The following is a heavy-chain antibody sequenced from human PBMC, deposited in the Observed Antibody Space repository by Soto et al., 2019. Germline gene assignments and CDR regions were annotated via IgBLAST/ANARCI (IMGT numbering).Heavy chain of an antibody. D-gene: IGHD6-13*01. CDR2: ISGSGGST. CDR3: AKPAAGIFYYYYYGMDV. V-gene: IGHV3-23*01. Sequence: GGSLRLSCAASGFTFSSYAMSWVRQAPGKGLEWVSAISGSGGSTYYADSVKGRFTISRDNSKNTLYLQMNSLRAEDTAVYYCAKPAAGIFYYYYYGMDVWGQGTTVTVSS. J-gene: IGHJ6*02. CDR1: GFTFSSYA.